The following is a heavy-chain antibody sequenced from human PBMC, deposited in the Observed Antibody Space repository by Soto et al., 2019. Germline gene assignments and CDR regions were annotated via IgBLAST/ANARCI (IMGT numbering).Heavy chain of an antibody. CDR1: GYTFTGYY. CDR3: ARESTGIVEDGYFDY. CDR2: INPNSGGT. J-gene: IGHJ4*02. V-gene: IGHV1-2*04. D-gene: IGHD1-26*01. Sequence: ASVKVSCKASGYTFTGYYMHWVRQAPGQGLEWMGWINPNSGGTNYAQKFQGWVTMTRDRSISTAYMELSRLRSDDTAVYYCARESTGIVEDGYFDYWGQGTLVTVSS.